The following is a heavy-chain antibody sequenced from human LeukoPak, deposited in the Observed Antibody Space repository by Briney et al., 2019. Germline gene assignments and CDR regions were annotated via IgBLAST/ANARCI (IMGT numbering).Heavy chain of an antibody. V-gene: IGHV3-23*01. CDR1: GFTFSSYA. Sequence: GGSLRLSCAASGFTFSSYAMSWVRQAPGKGLEWVSAISASGGDTYYADSVKGRFTIYRDKSKNTLYLQMHSLRAEDTAVYYCANLPLWFGELLYFDYWGQGTLVTVSS. J-gene: IGHJ4*02. CDR2: ISASGGDT. D-gene: IGHD3-10*01. CDR3: ANLPLWFGELLYFDY.